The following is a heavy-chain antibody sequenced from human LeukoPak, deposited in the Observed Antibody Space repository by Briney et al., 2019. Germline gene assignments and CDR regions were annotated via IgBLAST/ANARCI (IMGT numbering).Heavy chain of an antibody. Sequence: SETLSLTCTVSGGSISSGGYYWGWIRQHPGKGLEWIGYIYYSGSTYYNPSLKSRVTISVDTSKNQFSLKLSSVTAADTAVYYCARVISSYGPPRFDYWGQGTLVTVSS. CDR1: GGSISSGGYY. V-gene: IGHV4-31*03. J-gene: IGHJ4*02. CDR2: IYYSGST. CDR3: ARVISSYGPPRFDY. D-gene: IGHD5-18*01.